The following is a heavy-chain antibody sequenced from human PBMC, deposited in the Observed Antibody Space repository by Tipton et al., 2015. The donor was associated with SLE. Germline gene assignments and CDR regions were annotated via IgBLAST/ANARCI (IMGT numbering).Heavy chain of an antibody. V-gene: IGHV3-23*01. D-gene: IGHD3-10*01. CDR1: GFTFSSYA. CDR2: ISGSGGST. J-gene: IGHJ4*02. Sequence: SLRPSCAASGFTFSSYAMSWVRQAPGKGLEWVSAISGSGGSTYYADSVKGRFTISRDNSKNTLYLQMNSLRAEDTAVYYCAKDPLWFGESPFDYWGQGTLVTVSS. CDR3: AKDPLWFGESPFDY.